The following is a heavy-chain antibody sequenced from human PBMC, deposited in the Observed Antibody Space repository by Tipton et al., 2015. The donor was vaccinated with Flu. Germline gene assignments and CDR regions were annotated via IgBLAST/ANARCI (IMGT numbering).Heavy chain of an antibody. CDR3: ARDPNWSPA. J-gene: IGHJ5*02. D-gene: IGHD3-3*01. Sequence: QLVQSGGGLIQPGGSLRLSCAVSGFTVTDGDMAWVRQAPGKGLEWVSTISKSGASTAYADSVKGRFAISRDTSKNTVYLQMNSLRVEDTGVYYCARDPNWSPAWGQGTLVTVS. CDR1: GFTVTDGD. CDR2: ISKSGAST. V-gene: IGHV3-23*04.